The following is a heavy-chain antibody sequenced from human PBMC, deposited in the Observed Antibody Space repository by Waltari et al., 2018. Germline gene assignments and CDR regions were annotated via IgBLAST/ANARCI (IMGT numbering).Heavy chain of an antibody. CDR3: ARVITMVRGVIGY. D-gene: IGHD3-10*01. V-gene: IGHV3-30*02. J-gene: IGHJ4*02. Sequence: QVQLVESGGGVVQPGGSLRLSCAASGFTFSSYGMHWVRQAPGKGLEWVAFIRYDGSNKYYADSVKGRFTISRDNSKNTLYLQMNSLRAEDTAVYYCARVITMVRGVIGYWGQGTLVTVSS. CDR2: IRYDGSNK. CDR1: GFTFSSYG.